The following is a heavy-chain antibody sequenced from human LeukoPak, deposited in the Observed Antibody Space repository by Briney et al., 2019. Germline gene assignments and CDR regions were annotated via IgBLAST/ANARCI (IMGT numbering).Heavy chain of an antibody. CDR3: ARGSVGYYDFWSGATRDAFDI. CDR2: IYYSGST. D-gene: IGHD3-3*01. V-gene: IGHV4-59*01. CDR1: GGSISSYY. J-gene: IGHJ3*02. Sequence: PSETLSLTCTVSGGSISSYYWSWIRQPPGKGLEWIGYIYYSGSTNYNPSLKSRVTISVDTSKNQFSLKLSSVTAADTAVYYCARGSVGYYDFWSGATRDAFDIWGQGTMVTVSS.